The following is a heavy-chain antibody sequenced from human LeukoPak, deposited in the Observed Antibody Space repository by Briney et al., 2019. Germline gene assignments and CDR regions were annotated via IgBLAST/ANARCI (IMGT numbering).Heavy chain of an antibody. CDR2: LTQFFRRT. J-gene: IGHJ5*02. CDR1: GGSFRTYP. D-gene: IGHD3-10*01. Sequence: GASVKVSCKASGGSFRTYPISWVRQAPGQGLEWMGGLTQFFRRTNYTQKFQGRLTITTDESSSTAYMELSDLRSDDTAVYYCATRESGGPWDWFAPWGQGTLVTVSS. V-gene: IGHV1-69*05. CDR3: ATRESGGPWDWFAP.